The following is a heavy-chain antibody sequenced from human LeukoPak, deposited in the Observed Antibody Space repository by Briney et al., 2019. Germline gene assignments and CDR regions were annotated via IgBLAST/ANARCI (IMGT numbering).Heavy chain of an antibody. CDR1: GGTFSSYA. V-gene: IGHV1-69*01. Sequence: ASVKVSCKASGGTFSSYAISWVRQAPGQGLEWMGGIIPIFGTANYAQKFQGRVTITADESTSTAYMELSSLRSEDTAVYYCARAYGSGSYYGHYYYMDVWGKGTTVTISS. D-gene: IGHD3-10*01. CDR3: ARAYGSGSYYGHYYYMDV. J-gene: IGHJ6*03. CDR2: IIPIFGTA.